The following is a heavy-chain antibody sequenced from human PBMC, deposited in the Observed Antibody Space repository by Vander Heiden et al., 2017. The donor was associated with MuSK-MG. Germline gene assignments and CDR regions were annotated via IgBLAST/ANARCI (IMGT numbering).Heavy chain of an antibody. J-gene: IGHJ6*02. V-gene: IGHV1-69*04. CDR3: AGPLPATTNYYYYYGMDV. CDR1: GGTFSSYA. CDR2: IIPILGRA. D-gene: IGHD4-17*01. Sequence: QVQLVQSGAEVKKPGSSVKVSCKASGGTFSSYAISWVRQAPGQELAGMGRIIPILGRANYAQQFQHRVTMTADKSTSTAYMELSSLRSAEAAVYYCAGPLPATTNYYYYYGMDVWGQGTTVTVSS.